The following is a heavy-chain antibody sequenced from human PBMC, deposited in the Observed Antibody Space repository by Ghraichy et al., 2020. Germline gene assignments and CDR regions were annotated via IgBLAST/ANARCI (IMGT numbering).Heavy chain of an antibody. Sequence: SETPSLTCTVSGGSISSPSCYWDWIRQPPGKGLEWIGSIYYSGSTYYNPSLKSRLTISVDMSKNHFSLRLNSVTAADTAVYYCARRGYIAAAGYYFDYWGQGTLVTVSS. CDR3: ARRGYIAAAGYYFDY. V-gene: IGHV4-39*02. CDR1: GGSISSPSCY. J-gene: IGHJ4*02. CDR2: IYYSGST. D-gene: IGHD6-13*01.